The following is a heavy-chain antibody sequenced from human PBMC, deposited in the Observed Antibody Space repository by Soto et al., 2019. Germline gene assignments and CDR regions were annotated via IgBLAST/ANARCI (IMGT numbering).Heavy chain of an antibody. CDR2: IDATGNII. D-gene: IGHD1-20*01. CDR3: ARDRWHANRYPGAFDI. J-gene: IGHJ3*02. Sequence: GGSLGLSCAASGFSFRNFEMNWVRQAPGKGLEWVSYIDATGNIIYYADSVQGRFTISRDNSKNSLFLQMNSLRAEDTAVYYCARDRWHANRYPGAFDIWGRGTMVTVSS. CDR1: GFSFRNFE. V-gene: IGHV3-48*03.